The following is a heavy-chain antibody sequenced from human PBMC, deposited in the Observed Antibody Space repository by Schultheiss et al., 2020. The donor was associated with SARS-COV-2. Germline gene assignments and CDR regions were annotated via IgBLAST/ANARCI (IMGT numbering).Heavy chain of an antibody. V-gene: IGHV4-30-4*07. CDR2: IYYSGST. Sequence: LSCAVSGASISSGDYSWSWIRQPPGKGLEWIGYIYYSGSTNYNPSLKSRVTISVDTSKNQFSLKLSSVTAADTAVYYCASFTGAYSSSWGGYVAFDIWGQGTMVTVSS. D-gene: IGHD6-13*01. J-gene: IGHJ3*02. CDR1: GASISSGDYS. CDR3: ASFTGAYSSSWGGYVAFDI.